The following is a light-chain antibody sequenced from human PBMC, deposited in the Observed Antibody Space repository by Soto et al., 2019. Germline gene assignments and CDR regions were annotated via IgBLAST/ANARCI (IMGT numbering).Light chain of an antibody. Sequence: ETVMTQSPATLSVSPGERATFSCRASQSINTNLAWFQLKPGQAPRLLIYGASIRAAGIPARFSGSGSGTEFSLTISSLQSEDFGVFFCQQRSNWPPSITFGQGTRLEIK. CDR2: GAS. J-gene: IGKJ5*01. CDR1: QSINTN. V-gene: IGKV3-15*01. CDR3: QQRSNWPPSIT.